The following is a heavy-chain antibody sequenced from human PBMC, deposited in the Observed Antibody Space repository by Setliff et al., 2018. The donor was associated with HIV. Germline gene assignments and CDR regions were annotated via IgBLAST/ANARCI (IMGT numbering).Heavy chain of an antibody. D-gene: IGHD1-26*01. CDR1: GGSISSSNYY. J-gene: IGHJ3*02. CDR2: VHNSAGS. Sequence: PSETLSLTCTVSGGSISSSNYYWGWIRQSPGKGLEWIGRVHNSAGSNYNPSLKSRVTMSVDTAKNQFSLNLTSVTAADTAVYYCARLGYSGSLVGAFDIWGQGTMVTVSS. V-gene: IGHV4-39*01. CDR3: ARLGYSGSLVGAFDI.